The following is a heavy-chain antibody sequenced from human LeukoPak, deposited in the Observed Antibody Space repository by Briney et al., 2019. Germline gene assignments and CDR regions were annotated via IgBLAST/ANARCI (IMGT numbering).Heavy chain of an antibody. D-gene: IGHD6-19*01. CDR1: GGSISGFF. Sequence: SETLCLTCTVSGGSISGFFWSWIRQSPGKGLKWIGHTHINGNIRYNPSLNSRVTISLDTSKMQFSLKLDSATAADTAVYYCARHIGTGWYWAFDIWGQGTLVTVSS. CDR3: ARHIGTGWYWAFDI. V-gene: IGHV4-4*09. J-gene: IGHJ3*02. CDR2: THINGNI.